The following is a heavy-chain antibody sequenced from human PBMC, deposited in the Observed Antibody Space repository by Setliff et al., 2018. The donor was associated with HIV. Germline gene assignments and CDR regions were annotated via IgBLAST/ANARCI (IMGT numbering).Heavy chain of an antibody. J-gene: IGHJ6*02. CDR3: ARLGSGWSDSYYYAMDV. CDR2: ISPYNGHT. CDR1: GYTFKTYG. D-gene: IGHD6-19*01. V-gene: IGHV1-18*01. Sequence: ASVKVSCKASGYTFKTYGISWVRQAPGHGLEWMGWISPYNGHTNYAQNFQGRVTMTIDTSTSRAYMELKSLTFDDTAAYFCARLGSGWSDSYYYAMDVWGQGTTVTVSS.